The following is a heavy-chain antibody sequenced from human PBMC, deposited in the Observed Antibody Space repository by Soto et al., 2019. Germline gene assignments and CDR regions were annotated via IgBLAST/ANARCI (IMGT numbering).Heavy chain of an antibody. CDR1: GFTVSSNY. CDR2: IDSGGST. V-gene: IGHV3-66*01. CDR3: ARDPYY. Sequence: EVQLVESAGGLVQPGGSLRLSCVVSGFTVSSNYRSWVRQAPGKGLEWVSVIDSGGSTYYADSVKGRFTISRDNSMNTLYLKMNSQRAEDTAVYYCARDPYYWGQGTLVTVSS. J-gene: IGHJ4*02.